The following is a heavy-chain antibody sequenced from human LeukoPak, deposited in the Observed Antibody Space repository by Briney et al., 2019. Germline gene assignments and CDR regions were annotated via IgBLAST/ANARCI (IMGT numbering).Heavy chain of an antibody. J-gene: IGHJ4*02. CDR3: AREAVTMVRGSQPNYFDY. CDR2: INPSGGST. D-gene: IGHD3-10*01. Sequence: GASVKVSCKASGYTLTSYYMHWVRQAPGQGLEWMGIINPSGGSTSYAQKFQGRVTMTRDMSTGTVYMELSSLRSEDTAVYYCAREAVTMVRGSQPNYFDYWGQGTLVTVSS. V-gene: IGHV1-46*01. CDR1: GYTLTSYY.